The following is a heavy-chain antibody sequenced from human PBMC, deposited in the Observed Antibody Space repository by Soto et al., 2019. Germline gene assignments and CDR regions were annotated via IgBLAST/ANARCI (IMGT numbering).Heavy chain of an antibody. CDR3: ARVGYGAYHFEY. CDR2: INADGSTR. J-gene: IGHJ4*02. V-gene: IGHV3-74*01. CDR1: GFTFSSYW. D-gene: IGHD2-15*01. Sequence: EVQLVESGGGLVQPGGSLRLSCAASGFTFSSYWMHWVRQAPGEGLVWVSRINADGSTRSYADSVKGRFTISRDNAKNTLFLQMNSLRAEDTAVYRGARVGYGAYHFEYWGQGTLVT.